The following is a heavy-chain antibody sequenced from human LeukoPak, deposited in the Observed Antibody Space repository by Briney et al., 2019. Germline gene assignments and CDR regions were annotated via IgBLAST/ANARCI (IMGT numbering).Heavy chain of an antibody. CDR2: IYYSGST. CDR1: GGSISSYY. V-gene: IGHV4-59*01. Sequence: SETLSLTCTVSGGSISSYYWSWIRQPPGKGLEWIGYIYYSGSTNYNPSLKSRVTISVHTSKNQFSLKLSSVTAADTAVYYCARETSQKGAHYMDVWGKGTTVTISS. CDR3: ARETSQKGAHYMDV. J-gene: IGHJ6*03. D-gene: IGHD3-16*01.